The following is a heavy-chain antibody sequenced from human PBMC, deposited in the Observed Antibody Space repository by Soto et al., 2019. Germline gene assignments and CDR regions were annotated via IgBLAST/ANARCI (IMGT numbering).Heavy chain of an antibody. V-gene: IGHV3-21*01. CDR1: GFTFSSYS. CDR3: VRDLYSSSARYFDY. Sequence: EVQLVESGGGLVKPGGSLRLSCAASGFTFSSYSMNWVRQAPGKGLEWVSSISSSSSYIYYADSVKVRFTISRDNAKNSLYLQMHSLRAEDTAVYCCVRDLYSSSARYFDYWGQGALVTVSS. J-gene: IGHJ4*02. CDR2: ISSSSSYI. D-gene: IGHD6-6*01.